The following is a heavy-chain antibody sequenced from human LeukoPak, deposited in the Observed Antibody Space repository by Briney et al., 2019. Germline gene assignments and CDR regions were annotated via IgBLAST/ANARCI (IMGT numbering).Heavy chain of an antibody. D-gene: IGHD3-10*01. CDR3: ARDPRLWFGGINAFDI. V-gene: IGHV4-38-2*02. CDR2: IYHSGST. Sequence: SETLSLTCTVSGYSISSGYYWGWIRQPPGKGLEWIGIIYHSGSTYYNPSLKSRVTISVDTSKNQFSLKLSSVTAADTAVYYCARDPRLWFGGINAFDIWGQGTMVTVSS. J-gene: IGHJ3*02. CDR1: GYSISSGYY.